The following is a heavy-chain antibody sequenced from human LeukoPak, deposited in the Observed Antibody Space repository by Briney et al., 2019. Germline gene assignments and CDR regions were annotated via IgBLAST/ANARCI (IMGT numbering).Heavy chain of an antibody. CDR3: ARDRSYSNFAYFDY. CDR2: IYYSGST. Sequence: SETLSLTCTVSGGSISGYYWSWIRQSPGKGLEWIGYIYYSGSTNYNPSLKGRVTISVDTSNNQFSLRLSSVTAADTAVYYCARDRSYSNFAYFDYWGQGTLVTVSS. J-gene: IGHJ4*02. CDR1: GGSISGYY. V-gene: IGHV4-59*01. D-gene: IGHD4-11*01.